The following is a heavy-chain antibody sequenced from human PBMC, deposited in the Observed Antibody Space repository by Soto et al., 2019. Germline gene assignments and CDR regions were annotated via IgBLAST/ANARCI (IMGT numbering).Heavy chain of an antibody. CDR3: ARVRYYDSSGYYLYYYYYYGMDV. CDR2: INPNSGGT. CDR1: GYTFTGYY. Sequence: ASVKVSCKASGYTFTGYYMHWVRQAPGQGLEWMGWINPNSGGTNYAQKFQGRVTMTRDTSISTAYMELSRLRSDDTAVYYCARVRYYDSSGYYLYYYYYYGMDVWGQVTTFTVSS. V-gene: IGHV1-2*02. J-gene: IGHJ6*02. D-gene: IGHD3-22*01.